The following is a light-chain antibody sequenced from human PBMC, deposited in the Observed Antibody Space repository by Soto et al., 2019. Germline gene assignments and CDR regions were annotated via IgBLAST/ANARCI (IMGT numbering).Light chain of an antibody. V-gene: IGKV3-15*01. CDR3: QQYDYWPRT. CDR2: GVS. CDR1: QSISSN. Sequence: MTQSPATLSVSPGESATLSCRASQSISSNKLAWYQQKPGQAPRLLLFGVSNRATGIPARFSGSGSGTDFSLTISSLQSEDFAVYYCQQYDYWPRTFGQGTKVDI. J-gene: IGKJ1*01.